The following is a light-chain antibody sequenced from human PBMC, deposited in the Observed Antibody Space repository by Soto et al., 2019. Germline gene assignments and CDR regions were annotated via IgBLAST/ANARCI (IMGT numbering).Light chain of an antibody. CDR2: DDS. CDR1: NIGSKS. CDR3: QVWDSSSDPNYV. V-gene: IGLV3-21*02. J-gene: IGLJ1*01. Sequence: SYELTQPPSVSVAPGQTARITCGGTNIGSKSVHWYQQKPGQAPVLVVYDDSDRPSGIPERFSGSNSGNTATLTISRVEAGDEADYYCQVWDSSSDPNYVFGTGTKLTVL.